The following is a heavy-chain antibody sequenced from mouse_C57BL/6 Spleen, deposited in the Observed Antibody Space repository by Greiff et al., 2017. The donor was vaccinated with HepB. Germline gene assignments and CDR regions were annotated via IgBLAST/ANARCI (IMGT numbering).Heavy chain of an antibody. Sequence: VQLQQSGPELVKPGASVKISCKASGYAFSSSWMNWVKQRPGKGHEWIGRIYPGDGDTNYNGKFKGKATLTADNSSSTAYMQLSSLTSEDSAVYFCAPSYYGSSYWYFDVWGTGTTVTVSS. J-gene: IGHJ1*03. CDR1: GYAFSSSW. CDR3: APSYYGSSYWYFDV. V-gene: IGHV1-82*01. D-gene: IGHD1-1*01. CDR2: IYPGDGDT.